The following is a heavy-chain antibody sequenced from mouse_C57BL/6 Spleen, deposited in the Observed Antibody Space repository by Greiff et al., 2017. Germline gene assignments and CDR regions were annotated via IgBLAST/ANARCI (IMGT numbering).Heavy chain of an antibody. V-gene: IGHV1-15*01. CDR1: GYTFTDYE. D-gene: IGHD2-2*01. CDR3: PRSVCGYDL. CDR2: IDPETGGT. Sequence: QVKLQQSGAELVRPGASVTLSCKASGYTFTDYEMHWVKQTPVHGLEWIGAIDPETGGTAYNQKLKGKAILTTDKSSSTAYMELHSLTSEYSAVYYCPRSVCGYDLWGQGTSVTVSS. J-gene: IGHJ4*01.